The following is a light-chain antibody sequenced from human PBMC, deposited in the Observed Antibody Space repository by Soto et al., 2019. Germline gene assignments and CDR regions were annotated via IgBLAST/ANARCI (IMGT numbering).Light chain of an antibody. CDR2: WAS. J-gene: IGKJ1*01. Sequence: DIVMTQSPDSLAVSLAERATINCKSSQSVLHSSNSKHYLAWFQQKPRQPPKLLIYWASTRESGVPDRISGSVSGTDFTLTSRNLQAEDVAVYYCQQYYSTPKTFGQGTKVEIK. CDR3: QQYYSTPKT. V-gene: IGKV4-1*01. CDR1: QSVLHSSNSKHY.